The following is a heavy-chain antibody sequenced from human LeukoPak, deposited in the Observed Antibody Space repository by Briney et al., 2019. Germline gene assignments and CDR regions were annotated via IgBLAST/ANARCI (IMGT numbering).Heavy chain of an antibody. J-gene: IGHJ4*02. CDR2: IYYSGST. D-gene: IGHD4-23*01. V-gene: IGHV4-31*03. CDR3: ASAYGGKGANLDY. Sequence: PSETLSLTCTVSGGSISSGGDYWGWIRQHPGKGLEWIGYIYYSGSTYYNPSLKSRVTISVDTSKNQFSLKLSSVTAADTAVYYCASAYGGKGANLDYWGQGTLVTVSS. CDR1: GGSISSGGDY.